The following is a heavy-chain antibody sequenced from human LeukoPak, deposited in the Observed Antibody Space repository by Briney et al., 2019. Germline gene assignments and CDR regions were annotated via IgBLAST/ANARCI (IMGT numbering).Heavy chain of an antibody. CDR2: IYYSGST. CDR3: ARDIRVKSIAARPPHDY. CDR1: GGSISSSSYY. J-gene: IGHJ4*02. Sequence: SETLSLTCTVSGGSISSSSYYWGWIRQPPGKGLEWIGSIYYSGSTYYNPSLKSRVTISVDTSKNQFSLKLSSVTAADTAVYYCARDIRVKSIAARPPHDYWGQGTLVTVSS. D-gene: IGHD6-6*01. V-gene: IGHV4-39*02.